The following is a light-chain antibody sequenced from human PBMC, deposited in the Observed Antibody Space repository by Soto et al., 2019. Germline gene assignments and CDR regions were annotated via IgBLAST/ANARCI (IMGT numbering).Light chain of an antibody. CDR1: QSFSNW. Sequence: DIQMTQSPSTLSASLGERVTITCRASQSFSNWLAWYQQKPGKAPRLLIYDVSSLESGVPSRFSGSASGTEFILTISSLQPDDFATYYCQQFDRYSGTFGQGTTVEMK. CDR3: QQFDRYSGT. J-gene: IGKJ1*01. V-gene: IGKV1-5*01. CDR2: DVS.